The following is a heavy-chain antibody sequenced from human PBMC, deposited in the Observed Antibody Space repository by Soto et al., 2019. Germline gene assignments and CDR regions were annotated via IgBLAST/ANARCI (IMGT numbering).Heavy chain of an antibody. V-gene: IGHV3-7*03. D-gene: IGHD3-16*01. CDR3: AKGGHIDF. J-gene: IGHJ4*02. CDR2: IKADGSET. CDR1: GVSFSTYW. Sequence: GGSLRLSCAASGVSFSTYWMSWVRQVPGTGLEWVANIKADGSETYYVDSVRGRFTISRDNAKTSLYLQMNSLRAEDTAVYYCAKGGHIDFCGQGTLVTVSS.